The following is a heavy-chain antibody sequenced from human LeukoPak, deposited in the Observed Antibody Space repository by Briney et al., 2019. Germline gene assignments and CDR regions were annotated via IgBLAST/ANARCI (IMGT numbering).Heavy chain of an antibody. CDR2: IYHIGST. J-gene: IGHJ4*02. CDR1: GYSISSGYY. D-gene: IGHD6-13*01. CDR3: ARRAGSSWYDY. Sequence: SETLSLTCAVSGYSISSGYYWGWIRQPPGKGLEGIGSIYHIGSTYYNPSLKSRVTLSVDTAKKQFSLTLSSVTAAATAVYYCARRAGSSWYDYWGQGTLVTVSS. V-gene: IGHV4-38-2*01.